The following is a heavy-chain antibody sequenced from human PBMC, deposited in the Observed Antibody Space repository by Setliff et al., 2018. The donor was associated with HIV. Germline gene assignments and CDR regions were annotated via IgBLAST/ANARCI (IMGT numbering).Heavy chain of an antibody. CDR3: ATVNTVGYNYYGMDV. V-gene: IGHV1-8*02. CDR2: MNPNSGNT. CDR1: GYTFTSYD. D-gene: IGHD5-18*01. Sequence: ASVKVSCKASGYTFTSYDINWVRQATGQGLEWMGRMNPNSGNTGYAQRLQGSVTMTTDTSTSTAYMELRSLRSDDTAVYFCATVNTVGYNYYGMDVWGQGTTVTAP. J-gene: IGHJ6*02.